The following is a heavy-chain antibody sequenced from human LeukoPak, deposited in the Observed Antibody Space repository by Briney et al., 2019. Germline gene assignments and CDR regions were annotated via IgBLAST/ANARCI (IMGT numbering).Heavy chain of an antibody. V-gene: IGHV4-34*01. Sequence: SETLSLTCAVYGGSSSGYYWSWLRQPPGKGLEWIGEINHSGSTNYNPSLKSRVTISVDTSKNQFSLKLSSVTAADTAVYYCARETAGGGYDYWGQGTLVTVSS. CDR1: GGSSSGYY. D-gene: IGHD3-16*01. CDR3: ARETAGGGYDY. CDR2: INHSGST. J-gene: IGHJ4*02.